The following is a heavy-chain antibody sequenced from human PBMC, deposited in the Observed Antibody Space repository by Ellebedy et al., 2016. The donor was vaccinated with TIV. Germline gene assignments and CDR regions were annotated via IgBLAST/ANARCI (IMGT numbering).Heavy chain of an antibody. Sequence: AASVKVSCKASGYTFTRYYMHWVRQAPGQGLEWMGLTNPSDGSTSYAQKFQGRVTMTRDTSTNTVSMELSSLRSDDTAVYYCARGMGITTVYYYFAMDVWGHGTTVTVSS. V-gene: IGHV1-46*01. CDR1: GYTFTRYY. CDR3: ARGMGITTVYYYFAMDV. D-gene: IGHD3-22*01. J-gene: IGHJ6*02. CDR2: TNPSDGST.